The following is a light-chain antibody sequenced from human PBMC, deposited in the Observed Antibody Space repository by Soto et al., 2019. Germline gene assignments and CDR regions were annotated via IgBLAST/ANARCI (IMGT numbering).Light chain of an antibody. J-gene: IGLJ3*02. CDR2: ENN. V-gene: IGLV1-51*02. Sequence: QAVVTQPPSVSAAPGQKVTISCSGSSSNIGSNYVSWYQQLPGTAPKLLIYENNKRPSGIPDRFSGSKSGTSATLGITGLQTGDEADYYCGTWDSSLSEVFGGGTKVTVL. CDR1: SSNIGSNY. CDR3: GTWDSSLSEV.